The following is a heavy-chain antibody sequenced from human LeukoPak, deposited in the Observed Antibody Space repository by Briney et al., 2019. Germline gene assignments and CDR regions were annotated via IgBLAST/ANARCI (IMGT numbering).Heavy chain of an antibody. CDR3: TKDRDGDYVGAFDP. Sequence: GGSLRLSCAASGFTFSSYAMSWVRRAPGKGLEWVSSITGSHGRTYNTDSVKGRFTISRDNSQNTLYLQMNSLTAEDTAVYYCTKDRDGDYVGAFDPWGQGTLVTVSS. D-gene: IGHD4-17*01. V-gene: IGHV3-23*01. J-gene: IGHJ5*02. CDR2: ITGSHGRT. CDR1: GFTFSSYA.